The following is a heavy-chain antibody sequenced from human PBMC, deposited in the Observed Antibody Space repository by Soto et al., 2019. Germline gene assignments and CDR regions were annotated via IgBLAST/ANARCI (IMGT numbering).Heavy chain of an antibody. CDR3: ALGLFGELPQGYYYGMDV. J-gene: IGHJ6*02. V-gene: IGHV1-69*06. D-gene: IGHD3-10*02. Sequence: ASVKVSCKASGGTFSSYAISWVRQAPGQGLEWMGGIIPIFGTANYAQKFQGRVTITADKSTSTAYMELSSLGSEDTAVYYCALGLFGELPQGYYYGMDVWGQGTTVTVSS. CDR1: GGTFSSYA. CDR2: IIPIFGTA.